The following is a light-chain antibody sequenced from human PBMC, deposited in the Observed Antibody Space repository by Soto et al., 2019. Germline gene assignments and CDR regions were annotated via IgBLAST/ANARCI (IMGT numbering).Light chain of an antibody. CDR2: EAS. CDR1: QGISTY. J-gene: IGKJ1*01. V-gene: IGKV1-27*01. Sequence: DIQMTQSPSSLSASVGDRVTITCRASQGISTYLAWYQQKPGKLPKLLIYEASTLQSGVPSRFSGSGFGTDFTLTISSLQPEDVAAYYCLQHNSYPRTCGQGTKVEIK. CDR3: LQHNSYPRT.